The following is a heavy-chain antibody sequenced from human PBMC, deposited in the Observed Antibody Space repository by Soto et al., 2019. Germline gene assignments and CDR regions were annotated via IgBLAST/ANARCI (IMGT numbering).Heavy chain of an antibody. D-gene: IGHD4-4*01. Sequence: EMSMVESGGGVVQPGGSLRLSCQASGFNFSDYTLHWVRPSPGKGLEWVSFISWDGSTYYGESVQGRFTVSIDNNKNSLYLHISDLRPEATGFYYCAKDVYRRGMNHWFDPCGQGTLVSVSS. V-gene: IGHV3-43*01. J-gene: IGHJ5*02. CDR3: AKDVYRRGMNHWFDP. CDR2: ISWDGST. CDR1: GFNFSDYT.